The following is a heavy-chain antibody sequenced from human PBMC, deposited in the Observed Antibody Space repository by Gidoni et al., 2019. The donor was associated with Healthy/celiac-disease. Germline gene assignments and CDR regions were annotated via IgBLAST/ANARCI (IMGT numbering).Heavy chain of an antibody. D-gene: IGHD5-18*01. CDR1: GFTFSSYA. CDR3: AVFPDSYGFVAGNDY. CDR2: ISGSGGST. V-gene: IGHV3-23*04. J-gene: IGHJ4*02. Sequence: EVQLVESGGGLVQPGGSLRLSSAASGFTFSSYAMGWVRQAPGKGLDWVSAISGSGGSTDYADSVKGRFTISRDNSKNTLYLQMNSLRAEDTAVYYCAVFPDSYGFVAGNDYWGQGTLVTVSS.